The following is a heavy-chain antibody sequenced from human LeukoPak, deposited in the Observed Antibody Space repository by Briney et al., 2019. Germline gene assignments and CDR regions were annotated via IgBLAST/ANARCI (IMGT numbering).Heavy chain of an antibody. CDR2: ISGSGGST. J-gene: IGHJ6*03. D-gene: IGHD3-22*01. CDR3: ARATYYYDPSGYYYYMDV. V-gene: IGHV3-23*01. Sequence: PGGSLRLSCAASGFTFSSYGMSWVRQAPGKGLEWVSAISGSGGSTYYADSVKGRFTISRDNAKNSLYLQMNSLRAEDTAVYYCARATYYYDPSGYYYYMDVWGKGTTVTVSS. CDR1: GFTFSSYG.